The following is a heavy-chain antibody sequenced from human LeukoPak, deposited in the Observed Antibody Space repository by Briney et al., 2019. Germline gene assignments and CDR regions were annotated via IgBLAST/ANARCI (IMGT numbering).Heavy chain of an antibody. Sequence: GESLQISCKGSGYSFTSYWIGWVRQMPGKGLEWMGIIYPGDSDTRDSPSFQGQVTISADKSISAAYLQWSSLKASDTAIYYCARQSVGPWSDPWGQGTLVTVSS. J-gene: IGHJ5*02. D-gene: IGHD1-26*01. V-gene: IGHV5-51*01. CDR3: ARQSVGPWSDP. CDR1: GYSFTSYW. CDR2: IYPGDSDT.